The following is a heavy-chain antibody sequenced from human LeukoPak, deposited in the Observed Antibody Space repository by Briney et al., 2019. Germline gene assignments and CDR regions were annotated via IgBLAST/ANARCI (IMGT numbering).Heavy chain of an antibody. D-gene: IGHD3-22*01. CDR2: MNPNSGNT. J-gene: IGHJ4*02. CDR1: GYTFTSYD. V-gene: IGHV1-8*01. CDR3: ARGGDLGSGYYAYFDY. Sequence: ASVKVSGKASGYTFTSYDINWVRQATGQGLEWMGWMNPNSGNTGYAQKFQGRVTMTRNTSISTAYMELSSLRSEDTAFYYCARGGDLGSGYYAYFDYWGQGTLVTVSS.